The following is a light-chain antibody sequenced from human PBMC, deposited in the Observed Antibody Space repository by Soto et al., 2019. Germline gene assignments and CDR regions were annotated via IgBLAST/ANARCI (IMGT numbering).Light chain of an antibody. CDR1: QSVGNN. CDR3: QQYYSWPPWT. V-gene: IGKV3-15*01. Sequence: EIEMRRSRETRSVSPGERATLKCRASQSVGNNLAWYQQKPGQAPRLLIFGASTRASGFPVRFSGSGSGTEFTLTISSLQSEDGAVYYCQQYYSWPPWTFGQGTKVDIK. CDR2: GAS. J-gene: IGKJ1*01.